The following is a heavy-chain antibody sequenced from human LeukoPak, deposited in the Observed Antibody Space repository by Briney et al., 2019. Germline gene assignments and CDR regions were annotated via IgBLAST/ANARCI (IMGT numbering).Heavy chain of an antibody. CDR2: ISYDGSDK. CDR3: ARDNGWQTQLGGYYYYYGMDV. Sequence: GGSPRLSCAASGFTFSSYDMYWVRQAPGKGLEWVAIISYDGSDKYYADSVKGRFTISRDNSKNTLFLQMDSLRPEDTAAYYCARDNGWQTQLGGYYYYYGMDVWGQGTTVTVSS. CDR1: GFTFSSYD. V-gene: IGHV3-30*03. J-gene: IGHJ6*02. D-gene: IGHD6-6*01.